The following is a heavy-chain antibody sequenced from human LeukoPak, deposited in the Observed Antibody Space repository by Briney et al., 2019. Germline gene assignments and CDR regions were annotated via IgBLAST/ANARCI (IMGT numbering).Heavy chain of an antibody. CDR1: GGSISTYY. Sequence: SETLSLTCTVSGGSISTYYWNWIRQPPGKGLEWIGYIYYSGSTHYNPSLKSRDTILVDTSKNQFSLKLSSVTAADTAVYYCARFYGPYSAIDLWGQGTMVTVSS. CDR3: ARFYGPYSAIDL. V-gene: IGHV4-59*08. D-gene: IGHD4-11*01. CDR2: IYYSGST. J-gene: IGHJ3*01.